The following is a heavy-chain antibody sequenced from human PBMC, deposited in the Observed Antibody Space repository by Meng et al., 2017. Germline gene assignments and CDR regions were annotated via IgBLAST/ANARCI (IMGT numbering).Heavy chain of an antibody. J-gene: IGHJ4*02. Sequence: GSLRLSCAVYGGSFSGYYWSWIRQPPGKGLEWIGEINHSGSTNYNPSLKSRVTISVDTSKNQFSLKLSSVTAADTAVYYCARGSLDSSGWYIDYWGQGTLSPSPQ. V-gene: IGHV4-34*01. CDR3: ARGSLDSSGWYIDY. CDR1: GGSFSGYY. CDR2: INHSGST. D-gene: IGHD6-19*01.